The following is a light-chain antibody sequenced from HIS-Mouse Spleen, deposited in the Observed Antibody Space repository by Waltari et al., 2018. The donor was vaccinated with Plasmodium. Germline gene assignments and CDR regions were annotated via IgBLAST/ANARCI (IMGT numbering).Light chain of an antibody. Sequence: DIQMNQSPSPLSASVGDRVTITCRASQSISSWLAWYQQKPGKAPKLLIYKASSLESGVPSRFSGSGSGTEFTLTISSLQPDDFATYYCQQYNSYSYTFGQGTKLEIK. J-gene: IGKJ2*01. CDR3: QQYNSYSYT. V-gene: IGKV1-5*03. CDR1: QSISSW. CDR2: KAS.